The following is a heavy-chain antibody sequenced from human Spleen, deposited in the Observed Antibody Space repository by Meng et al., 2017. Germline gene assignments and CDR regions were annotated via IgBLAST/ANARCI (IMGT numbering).Heavy chain of an antibody. CDR2: IGHAGAL. D-gene: IGHD6-19*01. Sequence: QVQLQESGPGLVKPSQTLSLTCTVSGGSNSRSDYYWSWIRQPPGKGLEWIGSIGHAGALYYTPSLKSRVTVSIDTSANQFHLTLTSVTAADTAVYYCVRSSGWVKTGFDPWGQGTLVTVSS. CDR3: VRSSGWVKTGFDP. CDR1: GGSNSRSDYY. V-gene: IGHV4-39*01. J-gene: IGHJ5*02.